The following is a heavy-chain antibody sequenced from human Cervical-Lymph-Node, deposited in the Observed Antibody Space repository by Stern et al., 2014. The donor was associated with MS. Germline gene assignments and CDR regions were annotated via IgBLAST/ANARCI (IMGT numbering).Heavy chain of an antibody. CDR2: LYWDDDK. V-gene: IGHV2-5*02. CDR3: ARRTLGPSGSHDCFDI. D-gene: IGHD3-10*01. J-gene: IGHJ3*02. Sequence: QVTLRESGPTLVKPTQTLTLTCTFSGFSLTTSGVGVGWIRQPPGKALEWLAPLYWDDDKRYSPSLKNRLTVTMDTSKNQVVLTMTNMDPVDTATYYCARRTLGPSGSHDCFDIWGQGTMVTVSS. CDR1: GFSLTTSGVG.